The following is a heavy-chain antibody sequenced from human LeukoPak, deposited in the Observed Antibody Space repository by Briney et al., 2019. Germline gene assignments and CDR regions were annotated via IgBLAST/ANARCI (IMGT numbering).Heavy chain of an antibody. CDR1: GGSISSYY. Sequence: SETLSLTCTVSGGSISSYYWSWIRQPPGKGLEWIGYIYYSGSTNYNPSLKSRVTISVDTSKNQFSLKLSSVTAADTAVYYCARVVLLWFGEPGAFDIWGQGTMVTVSS. CDR3: ARVVLLWFGEPGAFDI. V-gene: IGHV4-59*01. D-gene: IGHD3-10*01. CDR2: IYYSGST. J-gene: IGHJ3*02.